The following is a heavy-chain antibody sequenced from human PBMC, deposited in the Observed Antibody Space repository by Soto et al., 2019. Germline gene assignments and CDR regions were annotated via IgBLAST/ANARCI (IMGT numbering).Heavy chain of an antibody. D-gene: IGHD3-10*01. V-gene: IGHV1-18*01. J-gene: IGHJ6*02. CDR2: ISAYNGNT. CDR3: ASDNYYGSGPPSYYYGMDV. CDR1: GYTFTSYG. Sequence: GASVKVSCKASGYTFTSYGISWVRQAPGQGLEWMGWISAYNGNTNYAQKLQGRVTMTTDTSTSTAYMELSSLRSEDTAVYYCASDNYYGSGPPSYYYGMDVWGQGTTVTVSS.